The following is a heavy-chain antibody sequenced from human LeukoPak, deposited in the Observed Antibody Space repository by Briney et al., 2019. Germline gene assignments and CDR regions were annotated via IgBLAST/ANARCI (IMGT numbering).Heavy chain of an antibody. CDR2: ISYDGSNK. Sequence: GGSLRLSCAASGFTFSSYGMHWVRQAPGKGLEWVAVISYDGSNKYYADSVKGRFTISRDNSKNTLYLQMNSLRAEDTAVYYCARDRPLYSESQHFDYWGQGTLVTVSS. D-gene: IGHD1-26*01. CDR3: ARDRPLYSESQHFDY. V-gene: IGHV3-30*03. J-gene: IGHJ4*02. CDR1: GFTFSSYG.